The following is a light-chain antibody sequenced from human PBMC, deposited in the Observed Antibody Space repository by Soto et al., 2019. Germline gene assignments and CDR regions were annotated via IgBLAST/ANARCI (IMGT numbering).Light chain of an antibody. J-gene: IGLJ1*01. V-gene: IGLV2-8*01. Sequence: QSALPQSPSASGSPGQSVTISCTGTSSDIGGYNSVSWYQQHPGKAPKVMIYDVTKRPSGVPDRFSGSKSGNTASLTVSALQAEDEADYYCSSYTDTKSLVFGTGTKLTVL. CDR1: SSDIGGYNS. CDR2: DVT. CDR3: SSYTDTKSLV.